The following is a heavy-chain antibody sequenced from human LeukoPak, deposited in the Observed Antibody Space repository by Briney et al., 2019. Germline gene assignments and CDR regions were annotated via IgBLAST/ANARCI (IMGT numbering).Heavy chain of an antibody. Sequence: SETLSLTCAVYGWSFSGYYWSWIRQPPGKGLEWIGEINHSGSTNYNPSLKSRVTISVDTSKNQFSLKLSSVTAADTAVYYCARGGGITMIVVDTAPFDYWGQGTLVTVSS. V-gene: IGHV4-34*01. CDR3: ARGGGITMIVVDTAPFDY. CDR2: INHSGST. CDR1: GWSFSGYY. J-gene: IGHJ4*02. D-gene: IGHD3-22*01.